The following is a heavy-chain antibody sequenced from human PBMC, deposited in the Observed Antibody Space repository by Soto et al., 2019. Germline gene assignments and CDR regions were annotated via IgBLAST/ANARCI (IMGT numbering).Heavy chain of an antibody. CDR1: GYTFTSYG. CDR2: ISAYNGNT. D-gene: IGHD1-1*01. J-gene: IGHJ3*02. CDR3: ARAPFNWNDGAFDI. V-gene: IGHV1-18*01. Sequence: ASVKVSCKASGYTFTSYGISWVRQAPGQGLEWMGWISAYNGNTNYAQKLQGRVTMTTDTSTSTAYMELRSLRSDDTAVYYCARAPFNWNDGAFDIWGQGTMVTVSS.